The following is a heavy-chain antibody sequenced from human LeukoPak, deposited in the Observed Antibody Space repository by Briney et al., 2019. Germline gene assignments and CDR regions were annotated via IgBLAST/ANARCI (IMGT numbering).Heavy chain of an antibody. Sequence: SETLSLTCTVSGGSISSYYWSWIRQPPGKGLEWIGEINHSGSTNYNPSLKSRVTISVDTSKNQFSLKMSSVTAADTAVYYCARLKAFDWGQGTLVTVSS. CDR2: INHSGST. CDR1: GGSISSYY. J-gene: IGHJ4*02. V-gene: IGHV4-34*01. CDR3: ARLKAFD.